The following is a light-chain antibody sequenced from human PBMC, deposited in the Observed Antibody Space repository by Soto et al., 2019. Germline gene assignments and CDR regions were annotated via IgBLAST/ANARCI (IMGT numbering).Light chain of an antibody. J-gene: IGKJ1*01. Sequence: EIVLTQSPGTLSLSPGERATLSCRASQSVSSSLAWYQQRPGQAPRLLIYAASTRATGIPARFSGSGSGTEFTLTISSLQSEDFAVYYCQQYNNWPPWTFGQGTKVDI. V-gene: IGKV3-15*01. CDR3: QQYNNWPPWT. CDR1: QSVSSS. CDR2: AAS.